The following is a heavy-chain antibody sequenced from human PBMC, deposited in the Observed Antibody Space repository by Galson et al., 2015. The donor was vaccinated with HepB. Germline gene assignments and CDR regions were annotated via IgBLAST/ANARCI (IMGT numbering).Heavy chain of an antibody. V-gene: IGHV3-33*06. D-gene: IGHD4-23*01. CDR2: IWYDGSNK. CDR3: AKEALPDYGGVTGLDY. J-gene: IGHJ4*02. Sequence: SLRLSCAASGFTFSSFGMHWVRQAPGKGLEWVAVIWYDGSNKYYADSVKGRFTISRDTSKNTLYLQMSSLRADDTAVYFCAKEALPDYGGVTGLDYWGQGTLVTVPS. CDR1: GFTFSSFG.